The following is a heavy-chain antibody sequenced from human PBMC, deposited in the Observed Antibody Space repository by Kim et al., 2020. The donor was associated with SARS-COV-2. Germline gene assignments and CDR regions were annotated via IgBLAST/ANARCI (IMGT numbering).Heavy chain of an antibody. CDR3: ARRNGGSALDY. V-gene: IGHV3-74*01. CDR2: T. D-gene: IGHD2-15*01. J-gene: IGHJ4*02. Sequence: TSYADSVKGPFTISRDNAKNTRFLKMNTMRAEDTAVYYCARRNGGSALDYWGQGILGTVSS.